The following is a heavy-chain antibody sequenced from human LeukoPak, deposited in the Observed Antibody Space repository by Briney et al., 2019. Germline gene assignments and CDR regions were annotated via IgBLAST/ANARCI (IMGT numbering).Heavy chain of an antibody. CDR1: GFTFSDYH. J-gene: IGHJ6*02. Sequence: PGGSLRLSCVPTGFTFSDYHMIWLRQAPGKGLEWLSYLTDNSGFTNYADSVKGRFTISRDNAKNSLYLQMNSLRADDTAVYYCARDLAADKRAMDVWGQGTTVTVSS. V-gene: IGHV3-11*05. D-gene: IGHD6-13*01. CDR2: LTDNSGFT. CDR3: ARDLAADKRAMDV.